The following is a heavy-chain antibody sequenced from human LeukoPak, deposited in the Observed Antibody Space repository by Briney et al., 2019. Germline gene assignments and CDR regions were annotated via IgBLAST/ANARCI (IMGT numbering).Heavy chain of an antibody. CDR1: GFTFSSYA. D-gene: IGHD2-2*01. CDR2: ISGSGGST. Sequence: GGPLRLSCAASGFTFSSYAMSWVRQAPGKGLEWVSAISGSGGSTYYADSVKGRFTISRDNSKNTLYLQMNSLRAEDTAVYYCAKDWEDIVVVPAALFDYWGQGTLVTVSS. V-gene: IGHV3-23*01. CDR3: AKDWEDIVVVPAALFDY. J-gene: IGHJ4*02.